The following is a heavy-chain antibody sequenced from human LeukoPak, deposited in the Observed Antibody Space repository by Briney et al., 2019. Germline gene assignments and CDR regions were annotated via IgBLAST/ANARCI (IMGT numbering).Heavy chain of an antibody. Sequence: ASVKVSCKASGYTFTSYGISWVRQAPGQGLEWMGWISAYNGNTNYAQKLQGRVTMTTDTSTSTAYMELRSLRSDDTAVYYCARAAGKYSSVYYYGMDVWGQGTTVTVSS. CDR3: ARAAGKYSSVYYYGMDV. CDR1: GYTFTSYG. CDR2: ISAYNGNT. V-gene: IGHV1-18*01. D-gene: IGHD3-22*01. J-gene: IGHJ6*02.